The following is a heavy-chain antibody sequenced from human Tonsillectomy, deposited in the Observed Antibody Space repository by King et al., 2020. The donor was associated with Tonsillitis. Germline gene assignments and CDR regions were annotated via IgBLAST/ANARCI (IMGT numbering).Heavy chain of an antibody. D-gene: IGHD3-3*01. CDR3: ARGAYYNFWSDYYRLDF. J-gene: IGHJ4*02. Sequence: QLVQSGAEVKKPGASVTVSCKASGYTFTSYYMYWVRQAPGQGLEWMGTINPGRGSTNYAQKFQGRVTMTRDTSTSTVYMELSSLRSEDTAVYYCARGAYYNFWSDYYRLDFWGQGTLVTVSS. V-gene: IGHV1-46*01. CDR2: INPGRGST. CDR1: GYTFTSYY.